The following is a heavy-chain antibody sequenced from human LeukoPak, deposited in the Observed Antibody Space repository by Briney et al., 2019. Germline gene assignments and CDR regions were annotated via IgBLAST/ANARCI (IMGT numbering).Heavy chain of an antibody. CDR1: GFTFSSYA. CDR2: ISYDGSNK. V-gene: IGHV3-30*14. Sequence: PGRSLRLSCAASGFTFSSYAMHWVRQAPGKGLEWVAVISYDGSNKYYADSVKGRFTISRDNSKNTLYLQMNSLRAEDTAVYYCAVDYYFDHWGQGTLVTVSS. CDR3: AVDYYFDH. J-gene: IGHJ4*02.